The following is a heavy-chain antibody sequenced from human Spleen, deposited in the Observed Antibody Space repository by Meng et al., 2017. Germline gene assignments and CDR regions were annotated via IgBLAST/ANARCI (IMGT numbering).Heavy chain of an antibody. D-gene: IGHD3-10*01. Sequence: SETLSLTCTVSGGSISSYYWSWIRQPDGKGLGWIGRICISGSTNYNPSLKSRVTMSVDTSKNQFSLKLRAVTAADTAVYYCARGHYGSGSLDVWGQGTTVTVSS. CDR2: ICISGST. V-gene: IGHV4-4*07. CDR1: GGSISSYY. CDR3: ARGHYGSGSLDV. J-gene: IGHJ6*02.